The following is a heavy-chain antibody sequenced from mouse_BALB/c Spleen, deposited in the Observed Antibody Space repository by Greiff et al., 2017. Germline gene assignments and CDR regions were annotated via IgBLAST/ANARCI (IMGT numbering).Heavy chain of an antibody. Sequence: EVMLVESGGGLVKPGGSLKLSCAASGFTFSSYGMSWVRQTPDKRLELVATINSNGGSTYYPDSVKGRFTISRDNAKNTLYLQMSSLKSEDTAMYYCARTYGNYEMDYWGQGTSVTVSS. J-gene: IGHJ4*01. CDR3: ARTYGNYEMDY. V-gene: IGHV5-6-3*01. D-gene: IGHD2-1*01. CDR1: GFTFSSYG. CDR2: INSNGGST.